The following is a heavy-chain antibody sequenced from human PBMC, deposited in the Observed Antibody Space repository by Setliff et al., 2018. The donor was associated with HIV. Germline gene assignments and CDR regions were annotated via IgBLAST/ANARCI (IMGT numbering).Heavy chain of an antibody. CDR2: FDPEDGET. Sequence: ASVKVSCKASGGTFSSYPISWVRQAPGQGLEWMANFDPEDGETFYAQKFQGRVTMTTDTSTSTAYMELRSLRSDDTAIYYCARDNYDDYSRVQMDVWGKGTTVTVSS. CDR3: ARDNYDDYSRVQMDV. D-gene: IGHD3-16*01. J-gene: IGHJ6*04. CDR1: GGTFSSYP. V-gene: IGHV1-18*01.